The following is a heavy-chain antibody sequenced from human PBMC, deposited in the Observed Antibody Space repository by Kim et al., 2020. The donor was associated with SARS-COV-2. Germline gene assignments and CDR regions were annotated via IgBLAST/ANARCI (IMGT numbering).Heavy chain of an antibody. V-gene: IGHV4-4*02. CDR2: IYHSGST. CDR3: ARAENGPALNWFDP. Sequence: SETLSLTCAVSGGSISSSNWWSWVRQPPGKGLEWIGEIYHSGSTNYNPSLKSRVTISVDKSKNQFSLKLSSVTAADTAVYYCARAENGPALNWFDPWGQGTLVTVSS. CDR1: GGSISSSNW. D-gene: IGHD2-8*01. J-gene: IGHJ5*02.